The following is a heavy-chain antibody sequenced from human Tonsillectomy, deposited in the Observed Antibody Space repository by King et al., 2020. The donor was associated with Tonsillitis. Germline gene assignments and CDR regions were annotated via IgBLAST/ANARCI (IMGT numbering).Heavy chain of an antibody. CDR3: ARXLXSYGYDY. CDR2: ISGGGITI. D-gene: IGHD5-18*01. V-gene: IGHV3-11*01. Sequence: VQLVESGGGLVKPGGSLRLSCAASGFTFSDYYMSWIRQAPGKGLEWVSNISGGGITIYYADSVKGRFTISRDNAKNSLYLQMNSLRVEDTAVYYCARXLXSYGYDYWGQGTQVTVSS. J-gene: IGHJ4*02. CDR1: GFTFSDYY.